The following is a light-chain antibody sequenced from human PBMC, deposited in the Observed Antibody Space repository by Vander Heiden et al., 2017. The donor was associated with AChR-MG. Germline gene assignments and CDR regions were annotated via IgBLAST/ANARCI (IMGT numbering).Light chain of an antibody. CDR1: QSVSSF. J-gene: IGKJ1*01. CDR3: QRYDSSPWT. Sequence: EIVLTQSPGTLSFSPGKRATLPCRASQSVSSFLAWFPQKPGQAPRLLIYAASSRASGIPDRFSRSGSGTDFTLTISRLDPEDFAVYYCQRYDSSPWTFGQGTKVEIK. V-gene: IGKV3-20*01. CDR2: AAS.